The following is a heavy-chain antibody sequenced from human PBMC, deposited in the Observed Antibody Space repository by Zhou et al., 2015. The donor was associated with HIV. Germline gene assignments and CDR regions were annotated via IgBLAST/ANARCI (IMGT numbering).Heavy chain of an antibody. CDR1: GGTFSGSD. Sequence: QVQLVQSGTEVKPPGSSVKVSCKASGGTFSGSDISWVRQAPGQGLEWMGGITPMFDIHKYAQKFRARLTITVDKITDTAYMELSSLTSEDTAIYFCARSSVNHDDAFDLWGQGTNIIVSS. CDR3: ARSSVNHDDAFDL. J-gene: IGHJ3*01. CDR2: ITPMFDIH. V-gene: IGHV1-69*17. D-gene: IGHD1-14*01.